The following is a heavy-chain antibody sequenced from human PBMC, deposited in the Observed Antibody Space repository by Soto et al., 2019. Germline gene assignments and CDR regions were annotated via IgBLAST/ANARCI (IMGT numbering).Heavy chain of an antibody. CDR1: GYTFTSYG. Sequence: GASVKVSCKASGYTFTSYGISWVRQAPGQGLEWMGWISAYNGNTNYAQKLQGRVTMTTDTSTSTAYMELRSLRSDDTAVYYCAAVYCGGDCYRPHYFDYWGQGTLVTVSS. D-gene: IGHD2-21*02. V-gene: IGHV1-18*01. J-gene: IGHJ4*02. CDR3: AAVYCGGDCYRPHYFDY. CDR2: ISAYNGNT.